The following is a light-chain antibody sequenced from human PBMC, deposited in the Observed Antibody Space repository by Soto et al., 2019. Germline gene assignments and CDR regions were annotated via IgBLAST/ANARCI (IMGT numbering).Light chain of an antibody. J-gene: IGKJ1*01. CDR2: GAS. V-gene: IGKV1-39*01. Sequence: QVTQSPSSLSASVGDRVTITCRASRSIGTYLNWYHQKPGKAPQLLIYGASTLQSGVPSRFSGSGSGTHFTLTINSLQPEDFGTYSCQQSYSTPTFGQGTKVDIK. CDR1: RSIGTY. CDR3: QQSYSTPT.